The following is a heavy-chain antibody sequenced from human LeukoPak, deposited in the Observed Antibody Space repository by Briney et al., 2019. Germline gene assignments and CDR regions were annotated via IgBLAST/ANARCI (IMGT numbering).Heavy chain of an antibody. CDR1: GGTFSSYA. CDR3: ARSFGSFVEMATIYYYYGMDV. D-gene: IGHD5-24*01. CDR2: IIPIFGTA. V-gene: IGHV1-69*13. J-gene: IGHJ6*02. Sequence: SVKVSCKASGGTFSSYAISRVRQAPGQGLEWMGGIIPIFGTANYAQKFQGRVTITADESTSTAYMELSSLRSEDTAVYYCARSFGSFVEMATIYYYYGMDVWGQGTTVTVSS.